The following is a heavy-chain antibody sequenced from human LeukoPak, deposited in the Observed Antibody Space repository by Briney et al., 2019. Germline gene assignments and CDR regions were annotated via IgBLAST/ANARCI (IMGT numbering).Heavy chain of an antibody. CDR1: GFTFDDYG. D-gene: IGHD5-18*01. CDR2: INWNGGST. V-gene: IGHV3-20*01. Sequence: GGSLRLSCAASGFTFDDYGMSWVRQAPGKGLEWVSGINWNGGSTGYADSVKGRFTISRDNAKNSLYLQMNSLRAEDTALYHCARSKGDSYASNFDYWGQGTLVTVSS. CDR3: ARSKGDSYASNFDY. J-gene: IGHJ4*02.